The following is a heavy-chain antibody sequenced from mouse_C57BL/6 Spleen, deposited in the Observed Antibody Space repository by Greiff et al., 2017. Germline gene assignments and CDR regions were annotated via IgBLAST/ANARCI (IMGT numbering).Heavy chain of an antibody. Sequence: VQLQQPGAELVRPGSSVKLSCKASGYTFTSYWMHWVKPRPIQGLAWIGNIDPSDSETHYNQKFKDKATLTVDNSSSTAYMQLSSLTSEDYAVYYYARENYGSSPYAMDYWGQGTSVTVAS. D-gene: IGHD1-1*01. CDR3: ARENYGSSPYAMDY. V-gene: IGHV1-52*01. CDR2: IDPSDSET. CDR1: GYTFTSYW. J-gene: IGHJ4*01.